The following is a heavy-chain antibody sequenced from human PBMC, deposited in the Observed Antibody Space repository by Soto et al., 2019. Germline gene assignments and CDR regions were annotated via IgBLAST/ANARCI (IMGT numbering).Heavy chain of an antibody. V-gene: IGHV1-2*04. CDR1: GYTFTGYY. CDR2: INPNSGGT. D-gene: IGHD6-13*01. CDR3: ARATQQLVQWGYYFDY. J-gene: IGHJ4*02. Sequence: ASVNVSCKASGYTFTGYYMHWVRQAPGQGLEWMGWINPNSGGTNYAQKFQGWVTMTRDTSISTAYMELSRLRSDDTAVYSCARATQQLVQWGYYFDYWGQGTLVTVSS.